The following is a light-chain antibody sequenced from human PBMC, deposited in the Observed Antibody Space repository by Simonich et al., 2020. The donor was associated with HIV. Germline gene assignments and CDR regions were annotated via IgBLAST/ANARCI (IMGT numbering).Light chain of an antibody. CDR1: RGHSRYD. J-gene: IGLJ3*02. CDR2: VDSDGSH. CDR3: QTWGAGAGANWV. V-gene: IGLV4-69*01. Sequence: QLVLTQSPSASASLGASVRLTCTLSRGHSRYDIAWHQQQPEKGPRFLMRVDSDGSHSKGDGIPDRFSGSSYGAERYLTISSLESEDEADYYCQTWGAGAGANWVFGGGTKLTVL.